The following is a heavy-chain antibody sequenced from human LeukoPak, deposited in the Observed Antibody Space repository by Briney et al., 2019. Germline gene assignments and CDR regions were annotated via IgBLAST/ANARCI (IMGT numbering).Heavy chain of an antibody. CDR2: ISSSSSYI. CDR1: GFTFSSYS. J-gene: IGHJ4*02. Sequence: GGSLRLSCAASGFTFSSYSVNWVRQAPGKGLEWVSSISSSSSYIYYADSVKGRFTISRDNAKNSLYLQMNSLRAEDTAVYYCARGRIQLWYGLDYWGQGTLVTVSS. CDR3: ARGRIQLWYGLDY. D-gene: IGHD5-18*01. V-gene: IGHV3-21*01.